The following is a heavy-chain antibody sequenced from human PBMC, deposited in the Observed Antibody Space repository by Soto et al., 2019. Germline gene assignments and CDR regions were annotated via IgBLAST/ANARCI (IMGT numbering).Heavy chain of an antibody. Sequence: GGSLRLSCAASGFTFSSYGMHWVHQAPGKGLEWVAVIWYDGSNKYYADSVKGRFTISRDNSKNTLYLQMNSLRAEDTAVYYCAREEGRFQHGMDVWGQGTTVTVSS. D-gene: IGHD3-3*01. CDR1: GFTFSSYG. J-gene: IGHJ6*02. V-gene: IGHV3-33*01. CDR3: AREEGRFQHGMDV. CDR2: IWYDGSNK.